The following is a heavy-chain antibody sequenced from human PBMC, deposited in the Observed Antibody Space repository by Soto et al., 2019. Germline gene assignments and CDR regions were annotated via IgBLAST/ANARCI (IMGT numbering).Heavy chain of an antibody. V-gene: IGHV4-39*01. D-gene: IGHD6-13*01. CDR3: ARPHLIAAAGTYYYYGMDV. CDR2: IYYSGST. CDR1: GGSIISSSYY. Sequence: SETLSLTCTVSGGSIISSSYYWGWIRQPPGKGLEWIGSIYYSGSTYYNPSLKSRVTISVDTSKNQFSLKLSSVTAADTAVYYCARPHLIAAAGTYYYYGMDVWGQGTTVTVSS. J-gene: IGHJ6*02.